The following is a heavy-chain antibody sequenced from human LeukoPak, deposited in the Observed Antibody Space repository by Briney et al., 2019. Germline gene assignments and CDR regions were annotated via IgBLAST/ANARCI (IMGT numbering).Heavy chain of an antibody. CDR3: ARDSGDILTGYYPFDY. CDR1: GYTFTSYD. D-gene: IGHD3-9*01. CDR2: MNPNSGNT. J-gene: IGHJ4*02. Sequence: ASVKVSCKASGYTFTSYDINWVRQATGQGLEWMGWMNPNSGNTGYAQKLQGRVTMTTDTSTSTAYMELRSLRSDDTAVYYCARDSGDILTGYYPFDYWGQGTLVTVSS. V-gene: IGHV1-8*01.